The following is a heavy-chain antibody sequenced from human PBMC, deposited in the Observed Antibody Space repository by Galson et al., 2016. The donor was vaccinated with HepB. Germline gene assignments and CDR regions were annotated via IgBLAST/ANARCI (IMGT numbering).Heavy chain of an antibody. V-gene: IGHV3-30*03. J-gene: IGHJ4*02. D-gene: IGHD2/OR15-2a*01. CDR2: DSMDGRRK. Sequence: SLRLSCAASGFTFSNYGMHWVRQAPCKGLEWVAADSMDGRRKFYADSVKGRFTISRDNSNSMLFLQMSSLRADDTAVYYCARRHEYCPPVGCSVDYWGQGTLVTVSS. CDR1: GFTFSNYG. CDR3: ARRHEYCPPVGCSVDY.